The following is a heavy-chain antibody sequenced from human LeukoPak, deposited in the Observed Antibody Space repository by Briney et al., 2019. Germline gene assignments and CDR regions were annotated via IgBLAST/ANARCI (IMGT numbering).Heavy chain of an antibody. Sequence: PGGSLRLSCAASGFTFSSYWMHWVRQAPGKGLVWVSRINSDGSGTIYADSVKGRFTISRDNAKNTLYLQMNSLRAEDTAVYYCASRYCSSTSCYYYYYMDVWGKGTTVTISS. CDR1: GFTFSSYW. D-gene: IGHD2-2*01. J-gene: IGHJ6*03. CDR3: ASRYCSSTSCYYYYYMDV. V-gene: IGHV3-74*01. CDR2: INSDGSGT.